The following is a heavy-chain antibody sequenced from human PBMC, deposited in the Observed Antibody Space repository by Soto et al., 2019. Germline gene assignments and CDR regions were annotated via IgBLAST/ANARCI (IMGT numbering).Heavy chain of an antibody. CDR1: GFTVSSNY. V-gene: IGHV3-53*01. D-gene: IGHD3-3*01. J-gene: IGHJ6*02. Sequence: GGSLRLSCAASGFTVSSNYMSWVRQAPGKGLEWVSVIYSGGSTYYADSVKGRFTISRDNSKNTLYLQMNSLRAEDTAVYYCARECPPENYDFWSGCSTGYYGMDVWGQGPTVTVSS. CDR2: IYSGGST. CDR3: ARECPPENYDFWSGCSTGYYGMDV.